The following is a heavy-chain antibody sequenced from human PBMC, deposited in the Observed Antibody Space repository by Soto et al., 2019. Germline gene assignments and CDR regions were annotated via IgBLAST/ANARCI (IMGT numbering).Heavy chain of an antibody. D-gene: IGHD3-3*01. CDR3: ASCPYYDFWSGYCTYFDY. J-gene: IGHJ4*02. Sequence: SETLSLTCAVYGGSFSGYYWSWIRQPPGKGLEWIGEINHSGSTNYNPSLKSRVTISVDTSKNQFSLKLSSVTAADTAVYYCASCPYYDFWSGYCTYFDYWGQGTLVTVSS. V-gene: IGHV4-34*01. CDR1: GGSFSGYY. CDR2: INHSGST.